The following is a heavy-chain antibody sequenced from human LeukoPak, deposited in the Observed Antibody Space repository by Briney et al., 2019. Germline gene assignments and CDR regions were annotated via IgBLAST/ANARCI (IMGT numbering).Heavy chain of an antibody. CDR3: AKDSPYCSGGSCYSPYYYYGVDV. Sequence: GGSLRLSCAASGFTFSSYGMHWVRQAPGKGLEWVAVISYDGSYKYYADSMKGRFTIFRDNSKNTLYLQMNSLRAEDAAVYYCAKDSPYCSGGSCYSPYYYYGVDVWGQGTTVTVSS. D-gene: IGHD2-15*01. CDR1: GFTFSSYG. V-gene: IGHV3-30*18. CDR2: ISYDGSYK. J-gene: IGHJ6*02.